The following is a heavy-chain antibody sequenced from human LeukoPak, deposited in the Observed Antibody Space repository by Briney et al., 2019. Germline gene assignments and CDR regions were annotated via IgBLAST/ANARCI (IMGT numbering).Heavy chain of an antibody. D-gene: IGHD3-3*01. CDR1: GGSISSGGYS. CDR2: IYHSGST. CDR3: ARTTIFGVVMTPWFDP. V-gene: IGHV4-30-2*01. J-gene: IGHJ5*02. Sequence: SQTLSLTCAVSGGSISSGGYSWSWIRQPPGKGLEWIGYIYHSGSTYYNPSLKSRVTISVDRSKNQFSLKLSSVAAADTAVYYCARTTIFGVVMTPWFDPWGQGTLVTVSS.